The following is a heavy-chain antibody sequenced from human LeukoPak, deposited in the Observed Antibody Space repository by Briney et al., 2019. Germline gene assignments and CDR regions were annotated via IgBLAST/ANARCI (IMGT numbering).Heavy chain of an antibody. CDR1: GFTFSSYA. V-gene: IGHV3-23*01. Sequence: GGSLRLSCAASGFTFSSYAMSWVRQAPGKGLEWVSAISGSGGSTYHADSVKGRFTISRDNSKNTLYLQMNSLRAEDTAVYYCAKAFYDYVWGSYRHPYYFDYWGQGTLVTVSS. CDR3: AKAFYDYVWGSYRHPYYFDY. CDR2: ISGSGGST. J-gene: IGHJ4*02. D-gene: IGHD3-16*02.